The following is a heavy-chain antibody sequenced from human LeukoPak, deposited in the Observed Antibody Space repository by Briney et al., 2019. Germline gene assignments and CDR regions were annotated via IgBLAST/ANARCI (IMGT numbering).Heavy chain of an antibody. Sequence: GGSLILSCAASGFTFSDYSMNWVRQAPGKGLEWVSSISSSSTYIYYADSLKGRFTISRDNAKNSLYLQMNSLRAEDTAVYYCARNKGSGSYCFDYWGQGTLVTVSS. D-gene: IGHD3-10*01. J-gene: IGHJ4*02. CDR2: ISSSSTYI. CDR3: ARNKGSGSYCFDY. CDR1: GFTFSDYS. V-gene: IGHV3-21*01.